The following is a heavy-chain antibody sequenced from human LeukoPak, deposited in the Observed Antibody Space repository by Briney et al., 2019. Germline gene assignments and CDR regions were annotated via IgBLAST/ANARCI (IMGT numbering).Heavy chain of an antibody. CDR3: ASGSYGDY. CDR2: IKQDGSEK. J-gene: IGHJ4*02. CDR1: GFTFSNYW. V-gene: IGHV3-7*01. D-gene: IGHD3-16*01. Sequence: GGSLRLSCAASGFTFSNYWMTWVRQAPGKGLEWVANIKQDGSEKYYADSVKGRFTISGDNAKNSLYLQMNSLRAEDTAVYYCASGSYGDYWGQGTLVTVSS.